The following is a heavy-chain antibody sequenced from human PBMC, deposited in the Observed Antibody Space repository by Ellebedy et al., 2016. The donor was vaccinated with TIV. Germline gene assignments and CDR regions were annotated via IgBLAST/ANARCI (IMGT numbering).Heavy chain of an antibody. Sequence: SVKVSCXASGCTFSSYAISWVRQAPGQGLEWMGGIIPIFGTANYAQKFQGRVTITADESTSTAYMELRSLRSDDTAVYYCARSHHCSGGSCYRYPFDYWGQGTLVTVSS. CDR1: GCTFSSYA. V-gene: IGHV1-69*13. CDR2: IIPIFGTA. D-gene: IGHD2-15*01. J-gene: IGHJ4*02. CDR3: ARSHHCSGGSCYRYPFDY.